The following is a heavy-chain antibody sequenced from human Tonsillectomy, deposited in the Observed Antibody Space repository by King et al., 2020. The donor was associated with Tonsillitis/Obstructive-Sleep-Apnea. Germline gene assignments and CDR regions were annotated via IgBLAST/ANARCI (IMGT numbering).Heavy chain of an antibody. J-gene: IGHJ4*02. V-gene: IGHV3-66*01. Sequence: VQLVQSGGGLVQPGGSLRLSCAASGFTVSNNYMTWVRQAPGKGLEWVSTIYSGGSTYYADSVKGRFTISRDNSKNTLYLHMNSLRAEDTAVYYCAGGVVSSFFDYWGQGTLVTVSS. D-gene: IGHD3-3*01. CDR3: AGGVVSSFFDY. CDR1: GFTVSNNY. CDR2: IYSGGST.